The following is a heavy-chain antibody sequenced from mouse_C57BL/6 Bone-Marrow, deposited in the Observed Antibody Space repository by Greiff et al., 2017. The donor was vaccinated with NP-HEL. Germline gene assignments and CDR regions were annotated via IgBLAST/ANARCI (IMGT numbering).Heavy chain of an antibody. CDR1: GYTFTSYW. V-gene: IGHV1-50*01. D-gene: IGHD4-1*01. J-gene: IGHJ2*01. CDR3: ATNGDDY. CDR2: IDPSDSYT. Sequence: QVQLQQPGAELVKPGASVKLSCKASGYTFTSYWMQWVKQRPGQGLEWIGEIDPSDSYTNHNQKFKGKATLTVDTSSSTAYMQLSSLTSEDSAVYYCATNGDDYWGQGTTLTVSS.